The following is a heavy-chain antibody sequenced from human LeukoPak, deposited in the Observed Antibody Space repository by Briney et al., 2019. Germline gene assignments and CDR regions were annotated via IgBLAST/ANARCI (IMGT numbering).Heavy chain of an antibody. J-gene: IGHJ3*02. Sequence: GGSLRLSCAASGFTFSSYWMSWVRQAPGKGLEWVANIKQDGSEKYYVDSVKGRFTISRDNAKNSLYLQMNSLRAEDTAVYYCARGRSSLHDAFDIWGQGTMVTVSS. V-gene: IGHV3-7*01. D-gene: IGHD6-13*01. CDR1: GFTFSSYW. CDR2: IKQDGSEK. CDR3: ARGRSSLHDAFDI.